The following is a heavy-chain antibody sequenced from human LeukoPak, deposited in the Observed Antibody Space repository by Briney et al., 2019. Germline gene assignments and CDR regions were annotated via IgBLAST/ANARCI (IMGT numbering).Heavy chain of an antibody. CDR3: ARSYYDILTGSVHNWFDP. CDR2: INAGNGNT. J-gene: IGHJ5*02. V-gene: IGHV1-3*01. D-gene: IGHD3-9*01. Sequence: ASVKVSCTTSGYSFTNYAIHWVRQAPGQRLEWMGWINAGNGNTESSQKFQHRVAFTRDTSATTGYMELSSLRSEDTAVYYCARSYYDILTGSVHNWFDPWGQGTQVIVSS. CDR1: GYSFTNYA.